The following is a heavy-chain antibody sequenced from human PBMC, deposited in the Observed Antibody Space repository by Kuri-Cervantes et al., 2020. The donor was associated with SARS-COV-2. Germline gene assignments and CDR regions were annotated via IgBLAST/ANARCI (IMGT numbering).Heavy chain of an antibody. D-gene: IGHD3-10*01. CDR1: GFTLSACD. V-gene: IGHV3-13*01. CDR3: VREAPGSASGITSFDL. J-gene: IGHJ2*01. Sequence: GGFLRPPFAASGFTLSACDIHWVRQVTGKGLEWVSTIATCGDTYSLNSVKSRFTISRESARNSLYLQMNSLRVEDTAVYYCVREAPGSASGITSFDLWGRGTLVTVSS. CDR2: IATCGDT.